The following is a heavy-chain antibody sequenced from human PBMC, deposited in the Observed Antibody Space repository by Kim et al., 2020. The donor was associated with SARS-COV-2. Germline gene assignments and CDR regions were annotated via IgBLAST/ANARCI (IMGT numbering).Heavy chain of an antibody. CDR3: ARHFDTGTIRKTFDY. Sequence: SETLSLTCTVSGGSIGSTNYYWAWIRQPPGKGLECIGSVSYSGTTYYDPSLKSRVTMSVDTSNNHFSLRLSSVTAADTAVYYYARHFDTGTIRKTFDYWGQGTLVTVSS. CDR1: GGSIGSTNYY. V-gene: IGHV4-39*01. CDR2: VSYSGTT. J-gene: IGHJ4*02. D-gene: IGHD5-18*01.